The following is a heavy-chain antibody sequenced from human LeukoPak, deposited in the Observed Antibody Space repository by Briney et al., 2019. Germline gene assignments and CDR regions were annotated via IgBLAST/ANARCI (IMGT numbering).Heavy chain of an antibody. CDR3: ARDFGYYDSSGYYGENFDY. CDR1: VFTFSTQS. V-gene: IGHV3-21*01. Sequence: LRPTITTTVFTFSTQSMNSVRQAPPKRPDRAPSINSNSSYIYYADSVKGRFTISRDNAKNSLYLQMNSLRAEDTAVYYCARDFGYYDSSGYYGENFDYWGQGTLVTVSS. CDR2: INSNSSYI. D-gene: IGHD3-22*01. J-gene: IGHJ4*02.